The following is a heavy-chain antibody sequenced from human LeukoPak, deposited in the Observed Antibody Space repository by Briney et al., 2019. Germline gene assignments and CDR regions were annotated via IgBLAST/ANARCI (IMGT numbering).Heavy chain of an antibody. CDR3: ARDDERRLSYFDY. J-gene: IGHJ4*02. V-gene: IGHV1-18*01. Sequence: GASVKVSCKASGYTFTTYGITWVRQTPGQGLEWMGWISAYNGNTNYAQRVQGRVTMTTDTSTGTAYMERRSLRSDDTAVYYCARDDERRLSYFDYWGQGTLVTVSS. CDR2: ISAYNGNT. CDR1: GYTFTTYG. D-gene: IGHD4-17*01.